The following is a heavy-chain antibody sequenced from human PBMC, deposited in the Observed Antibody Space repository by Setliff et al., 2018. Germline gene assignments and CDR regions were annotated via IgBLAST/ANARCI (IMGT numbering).Heavy chain of an antibody. Sequence: SETLSLTCAVYGGSFSSYYWGWIRQPPGKGLEWIGSIYYSGSTYYNPSLKSRVTISVDTSKNQFSLKLNSVTAADMAVYYCAREQWLDPPGYYYMDVWAKGTTVTVSS. V-gene: IGHV4-39*07. CDR1: GGSFSSYY. CDR3: AREQWLDPPGYYYMDV. D-gene: IGHD6-19*01. J-gene: IGHJ6*03. CDR2: IYYSGST.